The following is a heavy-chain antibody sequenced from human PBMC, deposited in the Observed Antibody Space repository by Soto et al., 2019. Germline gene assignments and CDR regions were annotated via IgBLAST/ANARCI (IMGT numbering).Heavy chain of an antibody. V-gene: IGHV3-74*01. CDR2: INTDGTRT. J-gene: IGHJ4*02. CDR1: GFTFNSYW. CDR3: VRDLIPSGSSYLAY. Sequence: EVQLVKSGGGLVQPGGSLRLSCEASGFTFNSYWMHWVRQAPGKGLVWVSRINTDGTRTSYADSVKGRFTISRDNAKNTLYLQMHSPRAEDTAVYYCVRDLIPSGSSYLAYWGQGNLVTVSS. D-gene: IGHD2-21*01.